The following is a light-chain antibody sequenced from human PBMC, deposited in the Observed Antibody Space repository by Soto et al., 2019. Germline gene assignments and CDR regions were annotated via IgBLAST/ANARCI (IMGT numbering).Light chain of an antibody. V-gene: IGKV1-5*03. CDR2: KAS. CDR1: QSISSW. CDR3: QQYNSYPYT. Sequence: DIQMTQSPSTLSASVGDRVTITCRASQSISSWLAWFQQKPGKAPNLLIYKASNLESGVPSRFSGSGSGTKFTLTISSLQPDDFATYYCQQYNSYPYTFGQGTKLEIK. J-gene: IGKJ2*01.